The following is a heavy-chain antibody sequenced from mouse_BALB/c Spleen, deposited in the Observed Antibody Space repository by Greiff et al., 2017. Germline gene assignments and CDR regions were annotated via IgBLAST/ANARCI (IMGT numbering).Heavy chain of an antibody. J-gene: IGHJ3*01. CDR2: ISSGGST. CDR1: GFTFSSYA. D-gene: IGHD1-1*01. V-gene: IGHV5-6-5*01. CDR3: AREDYYGSSYLAWFAY. Sequence: EVQLVESGGGLVKPGGSLKLSCAASGFTFSSYAMSWVRQTPEKRLEWVASISSGGSTYYPDSVKGRFTISRDNARNILYLQMSSLRSEDTAMYYCAREDYYGSSYLAWFAYWGQGTLVTVSA.